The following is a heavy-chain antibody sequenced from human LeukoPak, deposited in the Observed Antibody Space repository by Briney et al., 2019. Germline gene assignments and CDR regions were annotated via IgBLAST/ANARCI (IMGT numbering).Heavy chain of an antibody. CDR1: GGSIRSSYYY. CDR2: IYDSGST. D-gene: IGHD4-17*01. V-gene: IGHV4-39*07. Sequence: SETLSLTCTVSGGSIRSSYYYWGWIRQPPGKGLEWIGSIYDSGSTYYNPSLKSRVTISVDTSKNQFSLKLNSVTAADTAVYYCARLQDGDYVAYWGQGTLVTVSS. CDR3: ARLQDGDYVAY. J-gene: IGHJ4*02.